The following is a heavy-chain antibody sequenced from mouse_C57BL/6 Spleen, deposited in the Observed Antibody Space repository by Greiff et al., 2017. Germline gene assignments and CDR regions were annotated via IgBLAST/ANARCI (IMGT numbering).Heavy chain of an antibody. D-gene: IGHD3-1*01. CDR1: GYSFTGYY. CDR2: INPSTGGT. CDR3: ARFSRNRDYAMDY. Sequence: SGPELVKPGASVKISCKASGYSFTGYYMNWVKQSPEKSLEWIGEINPSTGGTTYNQKFKAKATLTVDKSSSTAYMQLKSLTSEDSAVYYCARFSRNRDYAMDYWGQGTSVTVSS. J-gene: IGHJ4*01. V-gene: IGHV1-42*01.